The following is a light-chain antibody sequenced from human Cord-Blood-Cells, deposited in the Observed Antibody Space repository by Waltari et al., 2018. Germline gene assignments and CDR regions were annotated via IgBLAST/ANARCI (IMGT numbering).Light chain of an antibody. J-gene: IGKJ2*01. CDR1: QSVSSN. CDR2: GAS. V-gene: IGKV3-15*01. CDR3: QQYNNWPPKLFTP. Sequence: EIVMTQSPATLSVSPGERATLSCRASQSVSSNLAWYQKKPGQAPRLLIYGASTRATGIPARFSGSGSGTEFTLTISSLQSEDFAVYYCQQYNNWPPKLFTPFGQGTKLEIK.